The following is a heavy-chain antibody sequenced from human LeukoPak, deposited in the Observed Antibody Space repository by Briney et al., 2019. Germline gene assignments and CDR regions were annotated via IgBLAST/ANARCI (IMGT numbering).Heavy chain of an antibody. CDR1: GFTFNSYA. Sequence: PGGSLRLSCAASGFTFNSYAMSWVRQAAGKGLEWVSRISGSGGSTYYADSVKGRFTISRDSSKNMLYLQMNTLRAENTAIYYCAKDGIDSGDPNGFDPWGQGTLVTVSS. D-gene: IGHD3-10*01. CDR2: ISGSGGST. J-gene: IGHJ5*02. CDR3: AKDGIDSGDPNGFDP. V-gene: IGHV3-23*01.